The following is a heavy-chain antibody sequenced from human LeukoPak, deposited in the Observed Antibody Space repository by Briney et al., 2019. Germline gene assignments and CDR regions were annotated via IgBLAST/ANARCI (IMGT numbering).Heavy chain of an antibody. CDR3: AAGYSSGWFAEYFHS. CDR1: GYSLTYLS. V-gene: IGHV1-24*01. D-gene: IGHD6-19*01. J-gene: IGHJ1*01. Sequence: GXSVKVSCNVSGYSLTYLSMHWGRQAPGNGLEWMGGFDPEDGRPVYAQKFQGRVTLTEDTSTETAYMELSSLRSEDTAVYFCAAGYSSGWFAEYFHSWGQGTLVTVSS. CDR2: FDPEDGRP.